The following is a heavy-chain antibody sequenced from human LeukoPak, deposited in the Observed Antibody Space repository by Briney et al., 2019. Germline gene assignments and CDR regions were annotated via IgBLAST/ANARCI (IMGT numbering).Heavy chain of an antibody. D-gene: IGHD5-12*01. Sequence: SETPCLTCTVSGDSISSYYWSWIRHPPEKGLEWIGYIHNSGTTNYNPSLKSPITISIDTSNNQFSLKLTSVTAADTAVYYCVRVGYSYAAGAFDFWGQGTMVTVSS. CDR2: IHNSGTT. V-gene: IGHV4-59*01. CDR1: GDSISSYY. CDR3: VRVGYSYAAGAFDF. J-gene: IGHJ3*01.